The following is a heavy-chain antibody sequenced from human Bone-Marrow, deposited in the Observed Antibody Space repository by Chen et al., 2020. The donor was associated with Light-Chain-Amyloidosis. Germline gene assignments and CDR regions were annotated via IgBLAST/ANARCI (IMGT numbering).Heavy chain of an antibody. Sequence: EVQLEQSGPEVKKPGESLKISCKGSGYTSPNYWIGWVRQMPGRGLEWMGVIYTDDTDTRYSPYFESHVTISAHKSITTAYQQWRRLRASDTAMCKCVGLWDGYSIDAWGQGTLVTVSS. CDR2: IYTDDTDT. CDR3: VGLWDGYSIDA. CDR1: GYTSPNYW. V-gene: IGHV5-51*01. D-gene: IGHD5-18*01. J-gene: IGHJ5*02.